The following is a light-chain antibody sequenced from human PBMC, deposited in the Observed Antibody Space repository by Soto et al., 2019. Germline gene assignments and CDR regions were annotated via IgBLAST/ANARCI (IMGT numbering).Light chain of an antibody. J-gene: IGKJ5*01. Sequence: DIQMTQSPSSVSASVGDTVTITCRASQVMSSWLAWYQQKPGQAPKLLIFAASKLQSGVPSRFSGSGSRTEFTLTISSLHPEDVATYYCQQADSLPSTFGQGTRGEI. V-gene: IGKV1D-12*01. CDR2: AAS. CDR1: QVMSSW. CDR3: QQADSLPST.